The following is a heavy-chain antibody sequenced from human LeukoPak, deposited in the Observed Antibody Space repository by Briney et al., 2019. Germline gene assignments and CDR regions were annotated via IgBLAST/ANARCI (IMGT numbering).Heavy chain of an antibody. Sequence: AETLSLTCTVSGGSISSSGYYWGWIRQPPGKGLEWIASIYYSGSTYYNPSLKSRVTISVDTSKNQLSLKLSSLTAADTAVYYCARHEYSGSYYGLSWFDPWGQGTLVTVSS. D-gene: IGHD1-26*01. J-gene: IGHJ5*02. CDR1: GGSISSSGYY. CDR2: IYYSGST. CDR3: ARHEYSGSYYGLSWFDP. V-gene: IGHV4-39*01.